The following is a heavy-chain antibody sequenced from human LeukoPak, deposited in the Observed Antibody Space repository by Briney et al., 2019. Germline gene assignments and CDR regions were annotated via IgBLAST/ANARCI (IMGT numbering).Heavy chain of an antibody. D-gene: IGHD3-10*01. J-gene: IGHJ5*02. Sequence: SQTLSLTCTVSGYAIISGGFSWNWIRQPPGKGLEWIGCIYDRGPAHYNPSLKSRFTISVDRPKNQFFLNVTSLTAADTAVYYCARSRQASGLFSSWGQGTLVVVSS. CDR2: IYDRGPA. V-gene: IGHV4-30-2*01. CDR1: GYAIISGGFS. CDR3: ARSRQASGLFSS.